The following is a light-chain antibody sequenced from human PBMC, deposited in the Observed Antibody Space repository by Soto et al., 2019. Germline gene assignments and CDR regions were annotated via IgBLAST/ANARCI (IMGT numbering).Light chain of an antibody. V-gene: IGKV2D-29*02. CDR3: MQSTQLPPT. CDR2: EVS. CDR1: ESLLHITGETF. Sequence: DVVMTQTPLSLSVAPGQPASISGKSSESLLHITGETFLFWSLQKPGQSPQLLIYEVSTRVSGVPDRFSGSGSGTDFTLEISRVETDDVGIYYCMQSTQLPPTFGQGTRLEIK. J-gene: IGKJ5*01.